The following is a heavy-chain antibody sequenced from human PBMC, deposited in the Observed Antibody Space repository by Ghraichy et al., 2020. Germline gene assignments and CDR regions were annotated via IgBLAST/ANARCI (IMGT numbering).Heavy chain of an antibody. D-gene: IGHD5-12*01. V-gene: IGHV3-21*01. CDR1: GFTFSSYS. J-gene: IGHJ6*02. Sequence: GGSLRLSCAASGFTFSSYSMNWVRRAPGKGLEWVSSISSSSSYIYYADSVKGRFTISRDNAKNSLYLQMNSLRAEDTAVYYCAREPLVAYYGMDVWGQGTTVTVSS. CDR2: ISSSSSYI. CDR3: AREPLVAYYGMDV.